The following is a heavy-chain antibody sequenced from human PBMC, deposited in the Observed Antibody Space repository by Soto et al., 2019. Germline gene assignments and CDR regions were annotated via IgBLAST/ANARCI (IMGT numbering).Heavy chain of an antibody. V-gene: IGHV3-7*01. CDR1: GFSFSSYW. D-gene: IGHD2-15*01. J-gene: IGHJ4*02. CDR2: IKQDGSEK. CDR3: ARAREAYCSGGSCYPGDFDY. Sequence: GGSLRLSCAVSGFSFSSYWMTWVRQAPGKGLEWVANIKQDGSEKYYVDSGKGRFTISRDNAKNSLYLQMNSLRAEDTAVYYCARAREAYCSGGSCYPGDFDYWGQGTLVTVSS.